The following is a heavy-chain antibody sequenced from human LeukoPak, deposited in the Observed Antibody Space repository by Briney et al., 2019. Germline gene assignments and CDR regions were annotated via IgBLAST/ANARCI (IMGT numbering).Heavy chain of an antibody. CDR3: ASEGPGGYSYSSYGY. D-gene: IGHD5-18*01. J-gene: IGHJ4*02. V-gene: IGHV4-61*02. CDR2: IYTRGST. Sequence: SSETLSLTCTGSGVSISSGSYYWRWLRQPAGKRLEWIGRIYTRGSTNYNPSLKSLITMSVDTSKTQFSLKPSSVTAADTAVYYWASEGPGGYSYSSYGYWGQGTLVIVSS. CDR1: GVSISSGSYY.